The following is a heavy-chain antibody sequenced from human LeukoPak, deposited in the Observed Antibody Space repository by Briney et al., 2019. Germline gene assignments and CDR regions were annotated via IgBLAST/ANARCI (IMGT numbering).Heavy chain of an antibody. D-gene: IGHD6-19*01. CDR3: ARFKGWGIAVAGDAAFDI. CDR2: IYIGGST. Sequence: GWSLRLSCAASVFTLSSNYVSWVRQAPGKGLEWVAVIYIGGSTYYADSVKGRFTISRYDSKNTLYLQMNSLRGEDTAAYYCARFKGWGIAVAGDAAFDIWGQGTMVTVSS. V-gene: IGHV3-53*01. J-gene: IGHJ3*02. CDR1: VFTLSSNY.